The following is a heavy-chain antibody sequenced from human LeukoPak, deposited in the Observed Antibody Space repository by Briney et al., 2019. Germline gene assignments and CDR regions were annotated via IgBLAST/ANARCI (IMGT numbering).Heavy chain of an antibody. CDR2: INWNGGST. Sequence: GGSLRLSCAASGFTFDDYGMSWVRQAPGKGLEWVSGINWNGGSTGYADSVKGRFTISRDNAKNSLYLQMNSLRAEDTALYYCARDYYDSNGYAEGFDPWGQGTLVTVSS. CDR1: GFTFDDYG. J-gene: IGHJ5*02. CDR3: ARDYYDSNGYAEGFDP. D-gene: IGHD3-22*01. V-gene: IGHV3-20*04.